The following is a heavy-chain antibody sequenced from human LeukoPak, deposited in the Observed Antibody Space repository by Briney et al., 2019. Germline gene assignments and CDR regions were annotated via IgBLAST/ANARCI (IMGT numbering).Heavy chain of an antibody. CDR1: GFTFSSYN. CDR3: ARAYSERYGLGYYYMDV. Sequence: PGGSLRLSCAASGFTFSSYNMNWVRQAPGKGLEWVSSITSSSTYIYYADSVRGRFTISRDNAKNSLYLQMNSLRAEDTAVYYCARAYSERYGLGYYYMDVWGKGTTVTISS. CDR2: ITSSSTYI. J-gene: IGHJ6*03. D-gene: IGHD1-26*01. V-gene: IGHV3-21*01.